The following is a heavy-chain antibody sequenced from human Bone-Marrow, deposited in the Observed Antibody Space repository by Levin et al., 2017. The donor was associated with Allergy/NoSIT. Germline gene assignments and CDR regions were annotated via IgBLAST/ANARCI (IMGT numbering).Heavy chain of an antibody. CDR1: GFSLRTYW. D-gene: IGHD3-10*01. V-gene: IGHV3-7*03. CDR2: IKQDGSEK. J-gene: IGHJ4*02. Sequence: GESLKISCAASGFSLRTYWMSWVRQAPGKGLEWVANIKQDGSEKYYVDSVKGRFTISRDNAKNSLYLQMNSLRAEDTAVYYCARARGLDYWGQGTLVTVSS. CDR3: ARARGLDY.